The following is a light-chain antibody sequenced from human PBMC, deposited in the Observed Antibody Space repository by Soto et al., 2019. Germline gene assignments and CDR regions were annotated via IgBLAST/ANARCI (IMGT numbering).Light chain of an antibody. CDR1: PSIDSY. V-gene: IGKV1-39*01. CDR2: AAS. Sequence: HVTRAPSSLCASVLDRVTITCRSSPSIDSYLNWYQQKPGKAPRLLIYAASSLQSGVPSRFSGSASGTRFTLTISSLQPEDVETSLCQQSSNKPLPSGGRTXVDIK. CDR3: QQSSNKPLP. J-gene: IGKJ4*01.